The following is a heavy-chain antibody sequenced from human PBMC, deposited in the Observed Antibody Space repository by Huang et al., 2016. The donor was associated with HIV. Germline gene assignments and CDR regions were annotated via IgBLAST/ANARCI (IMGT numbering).Heavy chain of an antibody. V-gene: IGHV1-24*01. Sequence: QVQLVQSGAEVKKPGASVKVSCKVSGYTLTELSIHWVRQAPGKGFEWRGGVAPEQGETNYAQNFQGRVTMTEDTSTDTAYMELHSLRPEDTAVYYCAAGYDTYYDIWGQGTMVIASS. CDR3: AAGYDTYYDI. CDR2: VAPEQGET. J-gene: IGHJ3*02. D-gene: IGHD2-21*01. CDR1: GYTLTELS.